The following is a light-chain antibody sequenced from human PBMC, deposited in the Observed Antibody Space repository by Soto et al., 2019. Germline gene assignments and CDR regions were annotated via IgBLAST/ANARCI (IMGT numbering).Light chain of an antibody. CDR3: QQYDDSMT. J-gene: IGKJ1*01. V-gene: IGKV3-20*01. CDR1: QSFSDY. CDR2: GAS. Sequence: EIVLTQSPGTLSLSPGERATLSCRASQSFSDYLAWYQQKPGQAPRLLIYGASTRATGIPDRFSGSGSGTDFTLTISRLEPEDFAVYHCQQYDDSMTFGQGTKVDIK.